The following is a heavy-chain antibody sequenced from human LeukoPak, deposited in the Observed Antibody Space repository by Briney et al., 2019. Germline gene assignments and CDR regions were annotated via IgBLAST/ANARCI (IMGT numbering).Heavy chain of an antibody. CDR2: VSASGDGT. J-gene: IGHJ6*02. D-gene: IGHD1/OR15-1a*01. CDR3: GRIAINANNGMDV. V-gene: IGHV3-23*01. CDR1: GFTFSGYA. Sequence: GGSLRLSCAASGFTFSGYAISWVRQAPGKGLEWVSAVSASGDGTYYADSVKGRFTISRDNSKNTLFLQMNSLRTEDTAVYYCGRIAINANNGMDVWGQGTTVTVSS.